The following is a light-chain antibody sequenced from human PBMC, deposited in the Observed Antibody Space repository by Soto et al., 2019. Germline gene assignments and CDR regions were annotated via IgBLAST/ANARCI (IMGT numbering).Light chain of an antibody. CDR2: GAS. CDR1: QSVSSN. V-gene: IGKV3-15*01. J-gene: IGKJ1*01. Sequence: EIVMTQSPATLSVSPGERATLSCRASQSVSSNLAWYQQKPGQAPTLVIYGASARATGIPARFSGSGSGTDFTLTISRLEPEDLAVYYCHQYHTSPLMFGQGTKVDIK. CDR3: HQYHTSPLM.